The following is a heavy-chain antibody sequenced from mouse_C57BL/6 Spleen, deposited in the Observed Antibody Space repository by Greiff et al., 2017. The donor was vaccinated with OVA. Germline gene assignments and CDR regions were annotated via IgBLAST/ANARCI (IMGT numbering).Heavy chain of an antibody. Sequence: EVQLQESGPGLVKPSQSLSLTCSVTGYSITSGYYWNWIRQFPGNKLEWMGYISYDGSNNYNPSLKNRISITRDTSKNQFFLKLKSVTTEDTATYYCARATTVVATGYYFDYWGQGTTLTVSS. CDR2: ISYDGSN. CDR3: ARATTVVATGYYFDY. V-gene: IGHV3-6*01. J-gene: IGHJ2*01. D-gene: IGHD1-1*01. CDR1: GYSITSGYY.